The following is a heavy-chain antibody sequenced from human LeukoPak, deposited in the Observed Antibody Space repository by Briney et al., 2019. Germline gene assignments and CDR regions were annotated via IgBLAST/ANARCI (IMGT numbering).Heavy chain of an antibody. Sequence: SETLSLTCTVSGGSISSYYWSWIRQPPGKGLEWIGYIYYIGSTNYNPSLKSRGTISVDTSKNQFSLKLSSVTAADTAVYYCARDVGGYGYWYFDLWGRGTLVTVSS. D-gene: IGHD5-18*01. J-gene: IGHJ2*01. V-gene: IGHV4-59*01. CDR3: ARDVGGYGYWYFDL. CDR1: GGSISSYY. CDR2: IYYIGST.